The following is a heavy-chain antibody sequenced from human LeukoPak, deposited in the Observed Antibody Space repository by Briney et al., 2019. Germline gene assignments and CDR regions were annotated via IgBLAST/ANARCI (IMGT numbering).Heavy chain of an antibody. V-gene: IGHV3-48*02. J-gene: IGHJ4*02. CDR3: ATDQRYAFDY. Sequence: PGGSLRLSCATPGFIFIDYPMNWVRQAPGKGREWISNIRTTAEGAKYEYYADCVKCRVTISRDDGKNKLHMHMNSLRDDDTAVYYCATDQRYAFDYWGQGILVTVSS. CDR1: GFIFIDYP. D-gene: IGHD3-9*01. CDR2: IRTTAEGAKYE.